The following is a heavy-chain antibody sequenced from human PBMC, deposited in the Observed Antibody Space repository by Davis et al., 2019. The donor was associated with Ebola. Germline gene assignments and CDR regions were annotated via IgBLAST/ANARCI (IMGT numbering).Heavy chain of an antibody. D-gene: IGHD6-13*01. V-gene: IGHV3-74*01. CDR2: INSDGSST. CDR3: AKDSSSFRPYGMDV. Sequence: GESLKISCVVSGFSFSSYWMHWVRQAPGKGLVWVSRINSDGSSTSYADSVKGRFTISRDNAKNTLYLQMNSLRAEDTAVYYCAKDSSSFRPYGMDVWGQGTTVTVSS. CDR1: GFSFSSYW. J-gene: IGHJ6*02.